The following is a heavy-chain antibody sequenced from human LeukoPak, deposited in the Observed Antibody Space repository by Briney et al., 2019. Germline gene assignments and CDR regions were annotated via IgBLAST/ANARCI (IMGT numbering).Heavy chain of an antibody. CDR3: ARDHQRPDRHTTVTTENFDY. D-gene: IGHD4-17*01. CDR1: GGSLSSGGYY. Sequence: SETLSLTCTVSGGSLSSGGYYWSWIRQPPGKGLEWIGYIYHSGSTYYNPSLKSRVTISVDRSKNQFSLKLSSVTAADTAVYYCARDHQRPDRHTTVTTENFDYWGQGTLVTVSS. CDR2: IYHSGST. V-gene: IGHV4-30-2*01. J-gene: IGHJ4*02.